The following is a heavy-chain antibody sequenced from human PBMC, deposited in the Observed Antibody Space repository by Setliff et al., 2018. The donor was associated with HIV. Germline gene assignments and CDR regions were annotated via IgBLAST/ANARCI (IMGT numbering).Heavy chain of an antibody. J-gene: IGHJ6*02. CDR3: ARGSDSGSYSYYYGMDV. D-gene: IGHD3-10*01. CDR1: GYTFTAYY. V-gene: IGHV1-2*06. CDR2: IIPNSGGT. Sequence: ASVKVSCKSSGYTFTAYYIHWVRQAPGQGLEWMGRIIPNSGGTNHAQNFQGRVTMTRDTSTSTAYMELNSLRSEDTAVYYCARGSDSGSYSYYYGMDVWGQGTTVTVSS.